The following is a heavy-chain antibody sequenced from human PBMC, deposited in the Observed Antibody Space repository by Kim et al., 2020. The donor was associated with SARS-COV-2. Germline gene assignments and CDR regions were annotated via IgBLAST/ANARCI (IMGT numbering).Heavy chain of an antibody. Sequence: GGSLRLSCAASGFTFSSYAMHWVRQAPGKGLEWVAVISYDGSNKYYTDSVKGRFTISRDNSKNTLYLQMNSLRAEDTAVYYCARDLTPDWYYFDYWGQGTLVTVSS. CDR3: ARDLTPDWYYFDY. D-gene: IGHD3-9*01. CDR2: ISYDGSNK. J-gene: IGHJ4*02. V-gene: IGHV3-30-3*01. CDR1: GFTFSSYA.